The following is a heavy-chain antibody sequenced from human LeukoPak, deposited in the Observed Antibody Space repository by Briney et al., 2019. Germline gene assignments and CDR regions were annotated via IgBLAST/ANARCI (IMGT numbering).Heavy chain of an antibody. CDR1: GFTFSSYA. CDR3: AKDSDGYSGYDLIDY. Sequence: GGSLRLSCAASGFTFSSYAMSWVRQAPGKGLEWVSAISGSGGSTYYADSVKGRFTISRDNSKNTLYLQMNSLSAEDTAVYYCAKDSDGYSGYDLIDYWGQGTLVTVSS. D-gene: IGHD5-12*01. V-gene: IGHV3-23*01. CDR2: ISGSGGST. J-gene: IGHJ4*02.